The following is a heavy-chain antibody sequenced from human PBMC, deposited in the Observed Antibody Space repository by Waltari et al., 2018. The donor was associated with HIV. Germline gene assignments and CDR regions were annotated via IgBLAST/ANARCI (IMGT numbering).Heavy chain of an antibody. V-gene: IGHV5-51*06. CDR2: IYSGDSDT. J-gene: IGHJ3*02. Sequence: EVQLVQSGAEVKKPGESLKISCQVSGYRFTNYWIAWVRQTSGKGLEWMGSIYSGDSDTTYSPASQGQITISADRSISTAYLQWSSLKASDTAMYFCAVGVVVTTNDAFDIWGQGTVVTVSS. CDR3: AVGVVVTTNDAFDI. CDR1: GYRFTNYW. D-gene: IGHD2-21*02.